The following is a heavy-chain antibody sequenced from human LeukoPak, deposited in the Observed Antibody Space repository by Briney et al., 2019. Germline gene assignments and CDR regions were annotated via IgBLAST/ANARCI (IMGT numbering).Heavy chain of an antibody. CDR2: INHSGST. Sequence: SETLSLTCAVYGGSFSGYYWSWIRHPPGKGLEWIGEINHSGSTNYNPSLKSRVTISVDTSKNQFSLKLSSVTAADTAVYYCARRRCSGGSCYHSRYYYYYYMDVWGKGTTVTISS. V-gene: IGHV4-34*01. CDR3: ARRRCSGGSCYHSRYYYYYYMDV. CDR1: GGSFSGYY. D-gene: IGHD2-15*01. J-gene: IGHJ6*03.